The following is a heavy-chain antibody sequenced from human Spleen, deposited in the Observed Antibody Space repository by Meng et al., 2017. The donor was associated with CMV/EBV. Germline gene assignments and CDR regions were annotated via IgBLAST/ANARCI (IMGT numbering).Heavy chain of an antibody. D-gene: IGHD2-2*01. CDR3: ARGYCSSTNCYDRFDF. V-gene: IGHV3-23*01. CDR2: ISGSGGTT. Sequence: GCSFSNYVRNWVRQAPGRGLEWVSGISGSGGTTFDGDSVKGRVTISRDNSKDTLFLEMHSLRADDTAVYYCARGYCSSTNCYDRFDFWGQGTLVTVSS. CDR1: GCSFSNYV. J-gene: IGHJ4*02.